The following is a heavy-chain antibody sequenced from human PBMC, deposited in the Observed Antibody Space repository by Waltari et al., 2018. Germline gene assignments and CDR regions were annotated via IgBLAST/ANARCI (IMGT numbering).Heavy chain of an antibody. CDR1: GYTISSGYY. CDR3: ARDDCSRTSCYFGMDV. V-gene: IGHV4-38-2*02. D-gene: IGHD2-2*01. Sequence: QVQLQESGPGLVKPSETLSLTCAVSGYTISSGYYWGWIRQPPGKGLEWIGTIYHSGSTYYNPSLKSRVTMSVDTSRNQFSLKLSSVTAADTAVYYCARDDCSRTSCYFGMDVWGQGTTVTVSS. J-gene: IGHJ6*02. CDR2: IYHSGST.